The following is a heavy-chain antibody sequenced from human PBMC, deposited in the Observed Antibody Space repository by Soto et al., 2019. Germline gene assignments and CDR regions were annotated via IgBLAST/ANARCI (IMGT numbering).Heavy chain of an antibody. CDR3: AKSYGDYDYYFDY. CDR2: IRWYSGNI. V-gene: IGHV3-9*01. CDR1: GFTLDFYD. Sequence: EVQLVESGGGLVQPGRSLRLSCAASGFTLDFYDIHWVRQAPGKRLEGVSGIRWYSGNIVYADSVKGRFTISRDNAKNSLYLQMNSLRAEDTALYYCAKSYGDYDYYFDYWGQGTLVTVSS. D-gene: IGHD4-17*01. J-gene: IGHJ4*02.